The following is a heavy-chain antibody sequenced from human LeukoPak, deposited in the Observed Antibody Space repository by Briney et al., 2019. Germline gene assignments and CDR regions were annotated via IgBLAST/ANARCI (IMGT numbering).Heavy chain of an antibody. CDR2: INPNIGGT. D-gene: IGHD5-24*01. V-gene: IGHV1-2*02. Sequence: ASVKVSCRASGYTFTGYYIHWVRQAPGQGLEWIGWINPNIGGTNYSQKFQGRVTMTRDTSISTAYMELTRLRSDDTAIYYCAREGAKGSGYNFDYWGQGTLVTVSS. CDR1: GYTFTGYY. CDR3: AREGAKGSGYNFDY. J-gene: IGHJ4*02.